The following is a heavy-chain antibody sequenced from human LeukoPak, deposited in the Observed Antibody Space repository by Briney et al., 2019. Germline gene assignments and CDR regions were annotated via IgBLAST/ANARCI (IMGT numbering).Heavy chain of an antibody. CDR1: GYTFTSYG. Sequence: ASVKVSCKASGYTFTSYGISWVRQAPGQGLEWMGWISAYNGNTNYAQKLQGRVTMTTDTSTSTAYMELRSLRSDDTAVYYCARSISPFRYYDSSGYYPFDYWGQGTLVTVSS. V-gene: IGHV1-18*01. J-gene: IGHJ4*02. CDR2: ISAYNGNT. CDR3: ARSISPFRYYDSSGYYPFDY. D-gene: IGHD3-22*01.